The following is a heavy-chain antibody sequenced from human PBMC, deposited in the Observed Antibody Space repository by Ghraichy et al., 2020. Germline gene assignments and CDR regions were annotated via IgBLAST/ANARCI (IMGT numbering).Heavy chain of an antibody. CDR3: ARLAFYYYDNSGYSYFDY. Sequence: SETLSLTCTVSGGSISSSSYYWGWIRQPPGKGLEWIGSIYYSGSTYYNPSLKSRVTISVDTSKNQFSLKLSSVTAADTAVYYCARLAFYYYDNSGYSYFDYWGQGTLVTVSS. J-gene: IGHJ4*02. D-gene: IGHD3-22*01. CDR1: GGSISSSSYY. CDR2: IYYSGST. V-gene: IGHV4-39*01.